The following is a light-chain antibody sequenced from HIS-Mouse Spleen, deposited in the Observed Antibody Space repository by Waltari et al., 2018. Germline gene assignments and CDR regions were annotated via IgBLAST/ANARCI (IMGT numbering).Light chain of an antibody. V-gene: IGLV2-14*01. J-gene: IGLJ1*01. Sequence: QSALTQPASVSGSPGQSITISCTGTSSDVGGYNYGPWYQQHPGKAPKLMIYEVSNRPSGVSNRFSGSKSGNTASLTISGLQAEDEADYYCSSYTSSSTPYVFGTGTKVTVL. CDR2: EVS. CDR1: SSDVGGYNY. CDR3: SSYTSSSTPYV.